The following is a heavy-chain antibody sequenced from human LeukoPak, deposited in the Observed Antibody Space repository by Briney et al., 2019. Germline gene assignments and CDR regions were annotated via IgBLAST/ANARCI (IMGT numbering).Heavy chain of an antibody. CDR2: IYPGDSDT. CDR1: GYSFTSYW. V-gene: IGHV5-51*01. D-gene: IGHD3-22*01. Sequence: GESLKISCKGSGYSFTSYWIGWVRQMPGKGLEWTGIIYPGDSDTRYSPSFQGQVTISADQSISTAYLQWSSLKASDTAMYYCARLHYYDSSGYYPLGAFDIWGQGTMVTVSS. J-gene: IGHJ3*02. CDR3: ARLHYYDSSGYYPLGAFDI.